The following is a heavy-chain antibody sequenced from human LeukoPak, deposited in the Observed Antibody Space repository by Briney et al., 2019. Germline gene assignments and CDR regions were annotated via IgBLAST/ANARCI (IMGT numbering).Heavy chain of an antibody. J-gene: IGHJ4*02. Sequence: GGSLRLSCAASGFTFSNSWMLWVRQAPGRGLEWVGRIKRDIDGGTTDYAAPVKGRFTITRDDSENTLYLQMNSPKTEDTAVYYCTTDLPRSTSCSHDYWGQGTQVTVSS. CDR2: IKRDIDGGTT. D-gene: IGHD2/OR15-2a*01. CDR1: GFTFSNSW. V-gene: IGHV3-15*01. CDR3: TTDLPRSTSCSHDY.